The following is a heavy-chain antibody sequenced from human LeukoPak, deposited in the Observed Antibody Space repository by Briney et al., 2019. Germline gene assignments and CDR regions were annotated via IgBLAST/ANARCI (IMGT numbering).Heavy chain of an antibody. CDR2: IYHSGST. CDR1: GGSISSGGYY. D-gene: IGHD5-18*01. CDR3: ASGIQLWLPLDY. Sequence: SETLSLTCTVSGGSISSGGYYRSWIRQPPGKGLEWIGYIYHSGSTYYNPSLKSRVTISVDRSKNQFSLKLSSVTAADTAVYYCASGIQLWLPLDYWGQGTLVTVSS. J-gene: IGHJ4*02. V-gene: IGHV4-30-2*01.